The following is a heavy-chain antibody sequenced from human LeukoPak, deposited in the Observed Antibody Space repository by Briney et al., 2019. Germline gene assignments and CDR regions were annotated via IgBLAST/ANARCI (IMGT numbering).Heavy chain of an antibody. Sequence: GESLKISCKGSGYSFTSYWIGWVRQMPGKGLEWMGIIYPGDSDTRYSPSFQGQVTISADKSISTAYLQWSSLKASDTAMYYCARHNRRALYDTISYYHLDAFDIWGQGTMVTVSS. CDR1: GYSFTSYW. CDR3: ARHNRRALYDTISYYHLDAFDI. J-gene: IGHJ3*02. D-gene: IGHD3-22*01. CDR2: IYPGDSDT. V-gene: IGHV5-51*01.